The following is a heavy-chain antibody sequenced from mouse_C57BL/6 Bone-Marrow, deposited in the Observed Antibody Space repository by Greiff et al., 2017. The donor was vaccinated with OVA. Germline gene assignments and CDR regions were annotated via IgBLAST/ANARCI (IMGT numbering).Heavy chain of an antibody. Sequence: VHLVESGPGLVQPSQSLSITCTVSGFSLTSYGVHWVRQSPGKGLEWLGVIWSGGSTDYNAAFISRLSISKDNSKSQVFFKMNSLQADDTAIYYCANYGSGYFDVWGTGTTVTVSS. V-gene: IGHV2-2*01. CDR3: ANYGSGYFDV. CDR1: GFSLTSYG. J-gene: IGHJ1*03. D-gene: IGHD1-1*01. CDR2: IWSGGST.